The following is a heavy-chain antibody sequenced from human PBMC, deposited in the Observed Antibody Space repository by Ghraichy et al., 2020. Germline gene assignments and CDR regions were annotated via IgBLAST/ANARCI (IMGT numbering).Heavy chain of an antibody. J-gene: IGHJ5*02. CDR3: ARRQGSGSNYWFDP. Sequence: SETLSLTCTVSGGSISTYYWTWIRQPPGKGLEWIGYIYYTGSTNYNPSLNARVTISVDTSKNQFSLRLSSVTAVDTTIYYCARRQGSGSNYWFDPWGQGTLVTVSS. CDR1: GGSISTYY. V-gene: IGHV4-59*08. CDR2: IYYTGST. D-gene: IGHD3-10*01.